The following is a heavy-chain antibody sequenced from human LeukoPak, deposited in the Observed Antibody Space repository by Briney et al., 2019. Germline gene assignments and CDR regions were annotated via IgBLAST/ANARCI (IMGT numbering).Heavy chain of an antibody. V-gene: IGHV3-30*18. CDR1: GFTFSSYA. CDR2: ISYDGSKK. Sequence: PGGSLRLSCAASGFTFSSYAMSWVRQAPGKGLEWVAVISYDGSKKYYADSVKGRFTTSRDNLKNTLYLQMNSLRAEDTAVYYCAKDRWRTIRSSGWPQDYWGQGTLVTVSS. D-gene: IGHD6-19*01. J-gene: IGHJ4*02. CDR3: AKDRWRTIRSSGWPQDY.